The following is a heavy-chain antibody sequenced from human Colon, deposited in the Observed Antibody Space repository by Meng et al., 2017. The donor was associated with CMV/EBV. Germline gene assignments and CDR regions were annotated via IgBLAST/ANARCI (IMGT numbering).Heavy chain of an antibody. CDR2: IAWNSGST. V-gene: IGHV3-9*01. CDR3: AKDHIYGSGNYCYFDS. CDR1: GFRFNDYA. J-gene: IGHJ4*02. D-gene: IGHD1-26*01. Sequence: SLKISCAASGFRFNDYAMHWVRQVPGKGLEWVSGIAWNSGSTDYVDSVKGRFTISRDNAKNSLYLQMNSLRPEDTALYYCAKDHIYGSGNYCYFDSWGQGTLVTVSS.